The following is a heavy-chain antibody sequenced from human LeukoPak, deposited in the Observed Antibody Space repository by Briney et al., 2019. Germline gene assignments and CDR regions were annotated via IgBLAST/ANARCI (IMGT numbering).Heavy chain of an antibody. CDR3: AREDYCSSTSCYAAVLSGWFDP. CDR1: GFTFSSYA. D-gene: IGHD2-2*01. J-gene: IGHJ5*02. CDR2: ISYDGSNK. Sequence: PGGSLRLSCAASGFTFSSYAMHWVRQAPGKGLEWVAVISYDGSNKYYADSVKGRFTISRDNSKNTLYLQMNSLRAEDTAVYYCAREDYCSSTSCYAAVLSGWFDPWGQGTLVTVSS. V-gene: IGHV3-30-3*01.